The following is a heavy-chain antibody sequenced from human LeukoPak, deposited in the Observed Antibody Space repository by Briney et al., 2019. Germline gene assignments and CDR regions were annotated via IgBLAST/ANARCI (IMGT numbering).Heavy chain of an antibody. CDR2: IYYSGST. J-gene: IGHJ4*02. D-gene: IGHD3-3*01. CDR3: ARGAWGVVMTHDY. CDR1: GGSISSYY. V-gene: IGHV4-59*01. Sequence: SETLSLTCTVSGGSISSYYWSWIRQPPGKRLEWIGYIYYSGSTNYNPSLKSRVTISVDTSKNQFSLKLSSVTAADTAVYYCARGAWGVVMTHDYWGQGTLVTVSS.